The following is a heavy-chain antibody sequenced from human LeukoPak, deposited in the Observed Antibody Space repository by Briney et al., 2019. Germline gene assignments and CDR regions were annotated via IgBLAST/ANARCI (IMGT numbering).Heavy chain of an antibody. J-gene: IGHJ4*02. Sequence: ASVTVSCKASGYTLTSYDINWVRQAPGQGLEWMGWMNPNSGNTGYAQKFQGRVTMTRNTSISTAYMELSSLRSEDTAVYYCARARGYSYGYGYWGQGTLVTVSS. CDR2: MNPNSGNT. CDR1: GYTLTSYD. V-gene: IGHV1-8*01. D-gene: IGHD5-18*01. CDR3: ARARGYSYGYGY.